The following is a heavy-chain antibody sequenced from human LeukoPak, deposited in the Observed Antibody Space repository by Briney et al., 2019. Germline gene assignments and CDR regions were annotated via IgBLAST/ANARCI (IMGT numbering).Heavy chain of an antibody. D-gene: IGHD5-24*01. CDR2: IYTSGSA. Sequence: SETLSLTCTVSGGSISSGSYYWSWIRQPAGKGLEWIGRIYTSGSANYNPSLKSRVTISVDTSKNQFSLKLSSVTAADTAVYYCVRDGYNGGYYMDVWGKGTTVTVSS. J-gene: IGHJ6*03. CDR3: VRDGYNGGYYMDV. CDR1: GGSISSGSYY. V-gene: IGHV4-61*02.